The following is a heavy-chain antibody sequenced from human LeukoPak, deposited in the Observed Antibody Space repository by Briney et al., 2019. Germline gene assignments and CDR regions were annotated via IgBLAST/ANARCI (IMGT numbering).Heavy chain of an antibody. V-gene: IGHV3-74*03. CDR3: ARGPASSNFYAGDN. Sequence: PGGSLRLSCAASGFTFKNYWMHWVRQAPGKGLVWVSRINGDGSGITYADSVKGRFTISRDNAKNTLNLQMDSLRAEDTAVYFCARGPASSNFYAGDNWEQGTLVTVSS. D-gene: IGHD6-19*01. J-gene: IGHJ4*02. CDR1: GFTFKNYW. CDR2: INGDGSGI.